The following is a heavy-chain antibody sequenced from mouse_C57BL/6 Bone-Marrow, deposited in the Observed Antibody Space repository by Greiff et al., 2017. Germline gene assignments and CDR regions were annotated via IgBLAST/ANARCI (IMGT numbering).Heavy chain of an antibody. CDR3: TRLRLRQYSY. CDR2: ICSGGSYT. J-gene: IGHJ3*01. D-gene: IGHD2-4*01. CDR1: GYTFSSYG. V-gene: IGHV5-6*01. Sequence: EVQVVESGGDLVKPGGSLKLSCAASGYTFSSYGMSWVRQTPDKRLEWVATICSGGSYTYYTDSVKGRFTIAGDNAKNTLYLQRSSLKSEDSAMYCCTRLRLRQYSYWGQGTLVTVSA.